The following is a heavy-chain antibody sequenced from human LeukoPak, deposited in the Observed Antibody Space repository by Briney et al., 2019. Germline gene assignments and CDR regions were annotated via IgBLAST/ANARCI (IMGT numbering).Heavy chain of an antibody. Sequence: ASVKVSCKGFGYTFTGYYMHWVRQAPGQGLEWMGIINPSGGSTSYAQKFQGRVTMTRDMSMSTVYMELSSLRSEDTAVYYCARGGYGGLLVFAYWGQGTLVTVSS. CDR3: ARGGYGGLLVFAY. CDR2: INPSGGST. D-gene: IGHD4-23*01. V-gene: IGHV1-46*01. J-gene: IGHJ4*02. CDR1: GYTFTGYY.